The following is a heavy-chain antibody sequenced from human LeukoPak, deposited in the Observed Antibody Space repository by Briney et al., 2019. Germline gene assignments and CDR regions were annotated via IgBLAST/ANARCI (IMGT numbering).Heavy chain of an antibody. D-gene: IGHD2-21*01. Sequence: GESLQISCEGSGYTFTNYWIAWVRQLPGEGLEWMGLICPGDSDTRYNPSFQGQVTFSADKSISTAYLQWSSLRASDTAMYYCARQGHNEYYFDFWGQGTLVTVSS. CDR2: ICPGDSDT. V-gene: IGHV5-51*01. CDR3: ARQGHNEYYFDF. J-gene: IGHJ4*02. CDR1: GYTFTNYW.